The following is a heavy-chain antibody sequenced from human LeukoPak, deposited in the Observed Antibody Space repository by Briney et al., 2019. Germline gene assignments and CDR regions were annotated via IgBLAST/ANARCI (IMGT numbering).Heavy chain of an antibody. Sequence: ASVKVSCKASGYTFTSYYMHWVRQAPGQGLEWMGIINPSGGSTSYAQKFQGRVTMTRDMSTSTVYMELSSLRSEGTAVYYCARGPEGGSYWSAFYYYYYGMDVWGQGTTVTVSS. V-gene: IGHV1-46*01. CDR1: GYTFTSYY. CDR3: ARGPEGGSYWSAFYYYYYGMDV. CDR2: INPSGGST. J-gene: IGHJ6*02. D-gene: IGHD1-26*01.